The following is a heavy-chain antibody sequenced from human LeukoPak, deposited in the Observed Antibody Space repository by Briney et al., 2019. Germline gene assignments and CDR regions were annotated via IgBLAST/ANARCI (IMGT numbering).Heavy chain of an antibody. D-gene: IGHD2-15*01. Sequence: GGSLRLSCAASGFTFSNYPMSWVRQAPGKGLEWVSTISRSGGSPYYADSVKGRFTISRDNSKNTLYLQINSLRAEDTAVYYCAKNGDRGAFCSGGTCYPYYYYMDVWGKGTTVTIFS. CDR3: AKNGDRGAFCSGGTCYPYYYYMDV. J-gene: IGHJ6*03. CDR2: ISRSGGSP. CDR1: GFTFSNYP. V-gene: IGHV3-23*01.